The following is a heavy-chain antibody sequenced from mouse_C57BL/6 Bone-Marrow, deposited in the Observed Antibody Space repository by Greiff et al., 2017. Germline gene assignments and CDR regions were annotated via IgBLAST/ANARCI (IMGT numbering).Heavy chain of an antibody. CDR1: GYTFTSYW. CDR3: APSRRGAWFAY. Sequence: VQLQQSGAELVKPGASVKLSCKASGYTFTSYWMHWVKQRPGQGLEWIGMIHPSSGSTNYNEKFKSKATLTEDKSSSTAYMQLSSLTSEDSAVYASAPSRRGAWFAYWGQGTLVTVSA. CDR2: IHPSSGST. J-gene: IGHJ3*01. V-gene: IGHV1-64*01. D-gene: IGHD3-3*01.